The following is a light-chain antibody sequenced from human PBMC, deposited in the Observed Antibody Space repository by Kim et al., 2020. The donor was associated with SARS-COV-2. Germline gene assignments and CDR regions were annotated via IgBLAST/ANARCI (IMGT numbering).Light chain of an antibody. J-gene: IGKJ4*01. CDR3: QLGLT. CDR2: DAS. Sequence: STPSASVGDRVTIPCRASQSISSWLAWYQQKPGKAPKLLIYDASSWESGVPSRFSGSGSGTEFTLTISSLQPDDFATYYCQLGLTFGGGTKVDIK. CDR1: QSISSW. V-gene: IGKV1-5*01.